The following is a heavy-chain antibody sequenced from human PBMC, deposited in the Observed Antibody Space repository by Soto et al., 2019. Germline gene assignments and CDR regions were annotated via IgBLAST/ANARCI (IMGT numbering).Heavy chain of an antibody. D-gene: IGHD5-12*01. CDR2: TYYRSKWYF. CDR3: ARDRAIVATIGEDYYYYYRMDV. J-gene: IGHJ6*02. Sequence: PSQTLSLTCVISGDSVSRNSAAWNWIRQSPSRGLEWLGRTYYRSKWYFDYAVSVKSRITFNPDTSKNQFSLQLNSVTPEDTAVYYCARDRAIVATIGEDYYYYYRMDVWGQGTTVTVSS. CDR1: GDSVSRNSAA. V-gene: IGHV6-1*01.